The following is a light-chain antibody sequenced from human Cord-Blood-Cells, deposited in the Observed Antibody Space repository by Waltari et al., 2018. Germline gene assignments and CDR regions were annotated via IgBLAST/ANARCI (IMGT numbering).Light chain of an antibody. V-gene: IGKV1-8*01. Sequence: AIRLTQSPSSFSASTGDRVTIPCRASQGISSYLAWYQQKPGKAPKLLIYAASTLQSGVPPRFSGSGSGTDFTLTISCLQSEDFATYYCQQYYSYPPFTFGQGTKLEIK. CDR2: AAS. J-gene: IGKJ2*01. CDR3: QQYYSYPPFT. CDR1: QGISSY.